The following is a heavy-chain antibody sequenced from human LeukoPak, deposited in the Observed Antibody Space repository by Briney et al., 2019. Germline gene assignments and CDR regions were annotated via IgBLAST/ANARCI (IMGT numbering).Heavy chain of an antibody. CDR2: INHSGST. Sequence: PSETLSLTSAVYGGSFSGYYWSWIRQPPGKGLEWIGEINHSGSTNYNPSLKSRVTISVDTSKNQFSLKLSSVTAADTAVYYCARDVSVAGLDYWGQRTLVTVSS. D-gene: IGHD6-19*01. V-gene: IGHV4-34*01. CDR3: ARDVSVAGLDY. CDR1: GGSFSGYY. J-gene: IGHJ4*02.